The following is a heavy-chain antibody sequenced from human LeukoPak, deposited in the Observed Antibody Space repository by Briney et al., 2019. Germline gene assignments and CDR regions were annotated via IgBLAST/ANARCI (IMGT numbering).Heavy chain of an antibody. J-gene: IGHJ5*02. V-gene: IGHV4-39*07. Sequence: PSETLSLTCTVSGGPISGSRTWGWVRQPPGKGLEWIGNTHYDGRTAPNPSLKSRVTLSLDTSTNQFSLKVNSVTATDTALYYCARVVTAAGLDLWGQGILVTISS. D-gene: IGHD6-25*01. CDR3: ARVVTAAGLDL. CDR1: GGPISGSRT. CDR2: THYDGRT.